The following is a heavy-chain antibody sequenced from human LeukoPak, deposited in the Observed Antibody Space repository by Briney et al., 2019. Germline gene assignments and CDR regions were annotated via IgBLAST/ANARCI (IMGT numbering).Heavy chain of an antibody. CDR1: VLTFSTYA. CDR2: MEYDGSNK. Sequence: GGSLRLSCAASVLTFSTYAMHWVRQAPGKGLEWVAFMEYDGSNKYYADSVQGPFTISRDNSKNTLYLKINSLKAQGPAVYYCAKDLIVGALDYWGQGTLVTVSS. CDR3: AKDLIVGALDY. D-gene: IGHD1-26*01. V-gene: IGHV3-30*02. J-gene: IGHJ4*02.